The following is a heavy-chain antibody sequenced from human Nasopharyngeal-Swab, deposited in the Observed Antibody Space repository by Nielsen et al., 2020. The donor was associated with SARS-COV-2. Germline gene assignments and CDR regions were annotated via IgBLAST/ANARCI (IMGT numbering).Heavy chain of an antibody. J-gene: IGHJ4*02. CDR3: AKPRWSSSWYYLDY. Sequence: GESLKISCAASGFTFSSYAMSWVRQAPGKGLEWVSAISGSGGSTYYADSVKGRFTISRDNSKNTLYLQMNSLRAEDTAVYYCAKPRWSSSWYYLDYWGQGTLVTVSS. V-gene: IGHV3-23*01. CDR2: ISGSGGST. CDR1: GFTFSSYA. D-gene: IGHD6-13*01.